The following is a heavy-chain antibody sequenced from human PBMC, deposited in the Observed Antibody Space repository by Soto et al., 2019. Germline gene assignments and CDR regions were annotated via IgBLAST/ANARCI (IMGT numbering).Heavy chain of an antibody. D-gene: IGHD6-19*01. CDR2: IYTGGGT. Sequence: EVQLVESGGGLIQPGGSLRLSCTASGLTVSSNYMNWVRQAPGKGLEWVSLIYTGGGTYYAVSVKGRFTVSRDNSKNTLYLQMNSLRAEDTAVYYCARMGQWRVPGDYYYGMDVWGQGTSVTVSS. CDR3: ARMGQWRVPGDYYYGMDV. V-gene: IGHV3-53*01. CDR1: GLTVSSNY. J-gene: IGHJ6*02.